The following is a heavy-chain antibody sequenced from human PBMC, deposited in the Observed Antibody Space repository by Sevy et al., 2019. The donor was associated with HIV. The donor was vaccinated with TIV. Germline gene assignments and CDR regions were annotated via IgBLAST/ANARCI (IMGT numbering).Heavy chain of an antibody. V-gene: IGHV4-38-2*01. D-gene: IGHD6-13*01. CDR2: IFHSGGP. CDR1: GYSISSGYY. CDR3: ARAYSSSPPASMDV. J-gene: IGHJ6*04. Sequence: SETLSLTCAVSGYSISSGYYWGWIRQPPGKGLEWIGSIFHSGGPYSNPSLKGRVTISVDTSKNQFSLKLSSVTAADTAVYYCARAYSSSPPASMDVWGKGTTVTVSS.